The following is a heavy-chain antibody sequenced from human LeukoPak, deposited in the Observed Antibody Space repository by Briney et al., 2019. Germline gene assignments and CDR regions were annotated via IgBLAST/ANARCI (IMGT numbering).Heavy chain of an antibody. V-gene: IGHV3-7*01. Sequence: GGSLRLSCVVSGFTFGSYWMSWVRQAPGKGLEWVANIKQDGSEKYYVDSVKGRFTISRDNAKNSLYLQMNSLRAEDTAVYYCARFEAAAGNFDYWGQGTLVTVSS. D-gene: IGHD6-13*01. CDR2: IKQDGSEK. CDR3: ARFEAAAGNFDY. CDR1: GFTFGSYW. J-gene: IGHJ4*02.